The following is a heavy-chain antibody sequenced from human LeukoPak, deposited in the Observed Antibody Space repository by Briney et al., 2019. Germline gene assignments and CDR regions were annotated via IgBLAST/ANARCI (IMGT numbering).Heavy chain of an antibody. Sequence: GASVKVSCKASGYTFTSYGISWVRQAPGQGLEWMGWINPNSGDTTYAQKFQGRLTLTRDTSISTAYMEVSRLKSDDTAVYYCARTNGGYEYNWGQGTRVIVSS. CDR1: GYTFTSYG. V-gene: IGHV1-2*02. J-gene: IGHJ4*02. D-gene: IGHD5-12*01. CDR3: ARTNGGYEYN. CDR2: INPNSGDT.